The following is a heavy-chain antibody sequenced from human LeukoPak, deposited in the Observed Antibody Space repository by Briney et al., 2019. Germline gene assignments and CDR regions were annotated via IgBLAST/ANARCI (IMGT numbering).Heavy chain of an antibody. CDR2: IHTSGST. Sequence: PSETLSLTCTVSGGSTSNYFCTWLRQSAGKGLEWIGRIHTSGSTNYNPSLKSRVSMSVDTSKNQFSLKLRSVTGADTAVYYCAGDPEGHGYYFDYWGQGVLVTVSS. D-gene: IGHD3-3*01. CDR3: AGDPEGHGYYFDY. V-gene: IGHV4-4*07. J-gene: IGHJ4*02. CDR1: GGSTSNYF.